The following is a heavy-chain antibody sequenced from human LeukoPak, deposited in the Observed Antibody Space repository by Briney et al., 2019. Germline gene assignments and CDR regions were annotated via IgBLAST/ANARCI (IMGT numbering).Heavy chain of an antibody. CDR2: IKKDGSEI. CDR3: ARGVLNPQLYGY. J-gene: IGHJ4*02. V-gene: IGHV3-7*01. D-gene: IGHD2-2*01. CDR1: GFTFSNFW. Sequence: GGSLRLSCEGSGFTFSNFWMSWVRQAPGKGLEWVANIKKDGSEIYYVDSVKGRFTISRDNAKNSVYLQMNSLRAEDTAVYYCARGVLNPQLYGYWGQGTLVTVSS.